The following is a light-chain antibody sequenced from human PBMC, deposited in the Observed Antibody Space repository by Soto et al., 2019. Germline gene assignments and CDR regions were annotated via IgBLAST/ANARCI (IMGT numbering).Light chain of an antibody. J-gene: IGLJ3*02. CDR3: RSYTTRNTPWV. CDR2: DVT. CDR1: SSDVGSHNY. V-gene: IGLV2-14*03. Sequence: QSALTQPASVSGSPGQSITISCTGTSSDVGSHNYVAWYQHHPGKAPKLLVFDVTNRPSGVSDRFSASKSGNTASLTISGLQAEDEAEYYCRSYTTRNTPWVFGGGTKGTVL.